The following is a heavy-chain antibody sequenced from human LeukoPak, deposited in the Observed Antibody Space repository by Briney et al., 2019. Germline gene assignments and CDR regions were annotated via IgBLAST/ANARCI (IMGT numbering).Heavy chain of an antibody. J-gene: IGHJ4*02. CDR3: ARSSDGGGDFSLDY. D-gene: IGHD2-21*01. CDR2: ITPFNGNT. CDR1: GYTFTSSA. Sequence: SVKVSCKASGYTFTSSAMNWVRQAPGQALEWMGWITPFNGNTNYAQKFQGRVTITRDRSMSTAYMELSSLRSEDTAMYYCARSSDGGGDFSLDYWGQGTLVTVSS. V-gene: IGHV1-45*02.